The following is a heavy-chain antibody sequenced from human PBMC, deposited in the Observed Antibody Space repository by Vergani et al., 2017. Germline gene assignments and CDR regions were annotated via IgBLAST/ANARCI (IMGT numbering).Heavy chain of an antibody. Sequence: QVQLVESGGGVVQPGRSLRLSCAASGFPFSSYGMHWVRQAPGKGVEWEAVISYDGSNKYYADSVKGRFTISRDNSKNTLYLQMHSLKAEDTAVYYCAKDKVPAALLRIFDYWGQGTLVTVSS. J-gene: IGHJ4*02. CDR3: AKDKVPAALLRIFDY. V-gene: IGHV3-30*18. D-gene: IGHD2-2*01. CDR2: ISYDGSNK. CDR1: GFPFSSYG.